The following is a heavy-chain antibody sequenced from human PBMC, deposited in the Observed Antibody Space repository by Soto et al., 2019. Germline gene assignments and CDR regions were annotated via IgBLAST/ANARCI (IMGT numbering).Heavy chain of an antibody. V-gene: IGHV5-10-1*01. D-gene: IGHD3-9*01. CDR1: GYSFTSYW. CDR3: TRVHTTGPVIPDY. CDR2: IDPSDSYT. Sequence: LGESLKISCKGSGYSFTSYWISWVRQMPGKGLEWMGRIDPSDSYTNYSPSFQGHVTISADKSISIAFLQMNSLKIEDTAFYYCTRVHTTGPVIPDYWGQRTPVTVSS. J-gene: IGHJ4*02.